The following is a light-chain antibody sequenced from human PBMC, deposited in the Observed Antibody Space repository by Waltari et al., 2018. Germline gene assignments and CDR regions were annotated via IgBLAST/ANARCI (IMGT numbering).Light chain of an antibody. V-gene: IGKV1-39*01. CDR3: QQSKEVPFT. CDR1: QTLTTY. J-gene: IGKJ2*01. Sequence: DIQLTQSPSYLSASVGDRVTITCRASQTLTTYLNWYQQRPGTAPTFLIYASSKLETGVPSRFSGGGSGTDFTLTISGLQPDDFATYYCQQSKEVPFTFGQGTKLEIK. CDR2: ASS.